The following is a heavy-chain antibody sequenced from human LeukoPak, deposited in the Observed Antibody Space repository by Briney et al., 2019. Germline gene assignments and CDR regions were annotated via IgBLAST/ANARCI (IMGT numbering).Heavy chain of an antibody. V-gene: IGHV3-23*01. CDR3: VKFRGQLLSSYYFDY. CDR1: GFTFNNYA. J-gene: IGHJ4*02. D-gene: IGHD2-2*01. CDR2: ISGSGGGT. Sequence: GGSLRLSCAAPGFTFNNYAMSWVRQAPGKGLEWVSAISGSGGGTYYADSVKGRFTISRDNSKNTLYLQMNSLRGEDTAVYYCVKFRGQLLSSYYFDYWGQGTLVTVSS.